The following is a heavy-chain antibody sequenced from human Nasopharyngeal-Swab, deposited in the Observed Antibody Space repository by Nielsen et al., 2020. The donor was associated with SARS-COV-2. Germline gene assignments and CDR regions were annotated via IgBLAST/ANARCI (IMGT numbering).Heavy chain of an antibody. J-gene: IGHJ4*02. CDR2: IYYSGST. CDR3: PYGANRYQFDY. Sequence: SETLSLTCTVSGGSISSYYWSWVRQPPGKGLVWIGFIYYSGSTNYNPSLKSRVTISVDTSKNQFTLKLSSVTAADTAVYYCPYGANRYQFDYWGQGTLVTVSS. V-gene: IGHV4-59*13. D-gene: IGHD4-17*01. CDR1: GGSISSYY.